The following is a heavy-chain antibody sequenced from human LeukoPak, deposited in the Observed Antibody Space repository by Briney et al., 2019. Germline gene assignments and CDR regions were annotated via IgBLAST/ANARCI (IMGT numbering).Heavy chain of an antibody. CDR2: ISAYNGNT. V-gene: IGHV1-18*01. CDR1: GYTFPSYG. Sequence: ASVKVSCKGSGYTFPSYGISWVRQAPGQGLEWMGWISAYNGNTNYAQKLQGRVTMTTDTSTSTAYMELRSLRSDDTAVYYWSIEVADYYDSSGYYYAEYFQHWGEGTLVTVSS. D-gene: IGHD3-22*01. J-gene: IGHJ1*01. CDR3: SIEVADYYDSSGYYYAEYFQH.